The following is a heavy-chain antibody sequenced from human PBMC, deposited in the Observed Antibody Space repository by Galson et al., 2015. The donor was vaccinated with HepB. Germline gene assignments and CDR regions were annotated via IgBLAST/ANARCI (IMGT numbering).Heavy chain of an antibody. J-gene: IGHJ3*02. CDR3: ARDGASGYFFDNAFDI. Sequence: SVKVSCKASGYNFISYYIHWVRQAPGHGLEWMGIINPTGGATTYAQNFQGRVTMTRDTSTSTVYMELSSLTSEDTAVYYCARDGASGYFFDNAFDIWGQGTKVTVSS. CDR2: INPTGGAT. CDR1: GYNFISYY. V-gene: IGHV1-46*01. D-gene: IGHD3-22*01.